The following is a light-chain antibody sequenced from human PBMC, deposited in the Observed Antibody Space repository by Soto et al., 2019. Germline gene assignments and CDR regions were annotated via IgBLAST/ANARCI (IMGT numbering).Light chain of an antibody. CDR3: QQYGNSPGFT. CDR1: QSVSSSY. CDR2: GAS. V-gene: IGKV3-20*01. Sequence: EIVLTQSPGTLSLSPGERATLSCRASQSVSSSYLAWYQQKPGQAPRLLIYGASTRATGIPARFSGSGSGTDFTLTISRLEPEDFAVYYCQQYGNSPGFTFGPGTKVDIK. J-gene: IGKJ3*01.